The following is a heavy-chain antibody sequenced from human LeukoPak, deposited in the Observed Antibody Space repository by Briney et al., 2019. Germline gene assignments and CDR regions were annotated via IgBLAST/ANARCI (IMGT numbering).Heavy chain of an antibody. V-gene: IGHV3-23*01. CDR2: TSAGGDIT. CDR1: GFTFSDHA. Sequence: GGSLRLSCAASGFTFSDHAMTWVRQTLAKGLESVSSTSAGGDITHYAESVKGRFTISRDYSKSTLYLQMNSLRAEDTAIYFCAYLDSSGFYYGRLRYWGQGTPVTVSS. CDR3: AYLDSSGFYYGRLRY. J-gene: IGHJ4*02. D-gene: IGHD3-22*01.